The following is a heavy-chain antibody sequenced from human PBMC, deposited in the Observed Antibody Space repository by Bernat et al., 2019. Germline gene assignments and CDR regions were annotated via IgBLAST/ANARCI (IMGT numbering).Heavy chain of an antibody. V-gene: IGHV4-39*01. Sequence: QLQLQESGPGLVKPSETLSLTCTVSGGSISSSSYYWGWIRQPPGKGLEWIGSIYYSGSTYYNPSLKSRVTISVDTSKNQFSLKLSSVTAADTAVYYCARGAYDFWSGLFSGPGYYYYMDVWGKGTTVTVSS. CDR3: ARGAYDFWSGLFSGPGYYYYMDV. CDR2: IYYSGST. CDR1: GGSISSSSYY. D-gene: IGHD3-3*01. J-gene: IGHJ6*03.